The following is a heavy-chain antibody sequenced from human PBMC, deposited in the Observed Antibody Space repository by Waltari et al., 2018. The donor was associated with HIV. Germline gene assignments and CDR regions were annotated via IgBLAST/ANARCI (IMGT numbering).Heavy chain of an antibody. J-gene: IGHJ4*02. D-gene: IGHD2-2*01. Sequence: QVQLQESGPGLVKPSETLSLTCTVSGNSIRSDDHWGWIRQPPGRELEWIGSVYHSGSTHYNPALKSRVTISIDTSKNQFSLKLNSVTAADTAVYYCARNTTYYFDCWGQGTLVTVSS. CDR3: ARNTTYYFDC. V-gene: IGHV4-38-2*02. CDR2: VYHSGST. CDR1: GNSIRSDDH.